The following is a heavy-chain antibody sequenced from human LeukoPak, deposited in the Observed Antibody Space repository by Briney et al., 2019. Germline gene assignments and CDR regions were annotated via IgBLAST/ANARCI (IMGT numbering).Heavy chain of an antibody. CDR2: VSNSGST. V-gene: IGHV4-59*01. J-gene: IGHJ4*02. Sequence: SETLSLTCTVSGGSIGTYFCTWIRQPPGKGLEWIGYVSNSGSTNYNPSLKSRVTISVDTSKNQFSLKLNSLTPADTAVYYCALAARRSASFDYWGQGTLVTVSS. CDR3: ALAARRSASFDY. CDR1: GGSIGTYF. D-gene: IGHD6-6*01.